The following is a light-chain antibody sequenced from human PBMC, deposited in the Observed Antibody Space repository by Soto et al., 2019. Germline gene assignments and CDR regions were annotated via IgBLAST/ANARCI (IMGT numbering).Light chain of an antibody. Sequence: EIVLTQSPGTLSLSPGERATLSCRASQSVSSSYLAWYQQKPGQAPRLLIYGASSGATGIPDRFSGSGSGTDFTLTISRLEPEDFAVYYCQQYGSSPVVTFGGGTKVEIK. CDR1: QSVSSSY. J-gene: IGKJ4*01. CDR2: GAS. V-gene: IGKV3-20*01. CDR3: QQYGSSPVVT.